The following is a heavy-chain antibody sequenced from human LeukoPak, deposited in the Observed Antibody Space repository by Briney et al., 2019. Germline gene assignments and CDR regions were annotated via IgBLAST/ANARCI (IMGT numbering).Heavy chain of an antibody. Sequence: PGGSLRPSCAASGFTFSSYSMNWVRQAPGKGLEWVSSISSSSSYIYYADSVKGRFTISRDNAKNSLYLQMNSLRAEDTAVYYCALVRAGAAVGSDYWGQGTLVTVSS. D-gene: IGHD4-23*01. CDR3: ALVRAGAAVGSDY. CDR1: GFTFSSYS. CDR2: ISSSSSYI. V-gene: IGHV3-21*01. J-gene: IGHJ4*02.